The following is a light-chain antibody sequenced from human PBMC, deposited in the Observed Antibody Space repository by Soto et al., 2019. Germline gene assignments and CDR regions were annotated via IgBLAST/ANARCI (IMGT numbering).Light chain of an antibody. CDR2: GAS. Sequence: EIVLTQSPGTLSLSPGERATLSCRASQRVSSSYIVWYQQKPGQAPRLLIHGASSRATGTPDRFSGSGSGTVFTLTISRLEPEDFAVYYCQQYGTSGTFGQGTKVDIK. CDR1: QRVSSSY. J-gene: IGKJ1*01. V-gene: IGKV3-20*01. CDR3: QQYGTSGT.